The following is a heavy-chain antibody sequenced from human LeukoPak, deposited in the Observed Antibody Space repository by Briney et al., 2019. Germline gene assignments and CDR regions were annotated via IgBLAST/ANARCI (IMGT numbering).Heavy chain of an antibody. CDR1: GGSFSGYY. Sequence: PSETLSLTCAVYGGSFSGYYWSWIRQPPGKGLEWIGEINHSGSTNYNPSLKSRVTISVDTSKNQFSLKLSSVTAADTAVYYCARGRYDFWSGYYSPSIDYWGQGTLVTVSS. V-gene: IGHV4-34*01. D-gene: IGHD3-3*01. J-gene: IGHJ4*02. CDR3: ARGRYDFWSGYYSPSIDY. CDR2: INHSGST.